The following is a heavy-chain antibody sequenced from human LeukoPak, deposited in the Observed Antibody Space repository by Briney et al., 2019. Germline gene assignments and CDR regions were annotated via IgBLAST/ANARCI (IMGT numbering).Heavy chain of an antibody. V-gene: IGHV3-23*01. CDR2: ISDSGDST. CDR1: GFTFSGYA. J-gene: IGHJ4*02. D-gene: IGHD2-15*01. Sequence: ESLTLSCAASGFTFSGYAMNWVRQAPGKGLEWVSSISDSGDSTNYADSVKGRFTISRDNSKNTLYLHMNSLTAGDTAAYYCATKNTGFCSGGYCYYFDFWGQGTLVTVSS. CDR3: ATKNTGFCSGGYCYYFDF.